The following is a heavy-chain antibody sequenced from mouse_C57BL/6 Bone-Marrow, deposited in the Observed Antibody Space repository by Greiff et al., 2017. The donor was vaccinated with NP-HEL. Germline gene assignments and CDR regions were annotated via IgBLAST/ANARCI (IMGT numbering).Heavy chain of an antibody. Sequence: VKLMESGPELVKPGASVKISCKASGYAFSSSWMNWVKQRPGKGLEWIGRIYPGDGDTNYNGKFKGKATLTADKSSSTAYMQLSSLTSEDSAVYFCARDWEGGDYWGQGTTLTVSS. J-gene: IGHJ2*01. D-gene: IGHD4-1*01. V-gene: IGHV1-82*01. CDR3: ARDWEGGDY. CDR2: IYPGDGDT. CDR1: GYAFSSSW.